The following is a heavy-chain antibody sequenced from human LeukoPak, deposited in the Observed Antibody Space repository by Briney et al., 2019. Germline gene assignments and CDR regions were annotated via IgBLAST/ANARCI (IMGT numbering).Heavy chain of an antibody. V-gene: IGHV3-21*01. CDR3: ATSAITGTTPDY. Sequence: PGGSLRLSCAASGFTFSSYSMNWVRQAPGKGLEWVSSISSSSSYIYYADSVKGRFTISRDNAKNSLYLQMNSLRAEDTAVYYYATSAITGTTPDYWGQGTLVTVSS. D-gene: IGHD1-20*01. J-gene: IGHJ4*02. CDR2: ISSSSSYI. CDR1: GFTFSSYS.